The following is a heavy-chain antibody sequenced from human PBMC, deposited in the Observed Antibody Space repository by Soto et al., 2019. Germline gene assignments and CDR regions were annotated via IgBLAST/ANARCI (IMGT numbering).Heavy chain of an antibody. J-gene: IGHJ5*02. CDR2: MNPNSGNT. CDR1: GYTFTNDF. D-gene: IGHD4-17*01. V-gene: IGHV1-8*02. Sequence: VKVSCKASGYTFTNDFMHWVRQATGQGFEYLGWMNPNSGNTGYVKKFQGRVTMTRDTSMSTAYMELSSLRSEDTAVYYCARGNKYGDYSRWFDPWGPGTLVTVSS. CDR3: ARGNKYGDYSRWFDP.